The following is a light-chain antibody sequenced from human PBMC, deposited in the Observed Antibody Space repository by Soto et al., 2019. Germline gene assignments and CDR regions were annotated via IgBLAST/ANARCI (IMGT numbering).Light chain of an antibody. CDR3: QQYNNWPQT. V-gene: IGKV3-15*01. CDR2: GAS. Sequence: EIVMTQSPATLSVSPGERATLSCRASQSVSSNLAWYQQKPGQPPRLLIYGASTRATGIPARFSGSGSGTEFTLPISTLQSEDFAVYYCQQYNNWPQTFGQGTKVEIK. CDR1: QSVSSN. J-gene: IGKJ1*01.